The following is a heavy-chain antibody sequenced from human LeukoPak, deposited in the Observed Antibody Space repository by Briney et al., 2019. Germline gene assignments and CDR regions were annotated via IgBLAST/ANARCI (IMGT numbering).Heavy chain of an antibody. J-gene: IGHJ6*03. D-gene: IGHD4-17*01. CDR1: GFTFSDYY. V-gene: IGHV4-34*01. Sequence: SGGSLRLSCAASGFTFSDYYMSLIRQPPGKGLEWIGEINHSGSTNYNPSLKSRVTISVDTSKNQFSLKLSSVTAADTAVYYCARGSLDYGDYDYYYYYMDVWGKGTTVTVSS. CDR2: INHSGST. CDR3: ARGSLDYGDYDYYYYYMDV.